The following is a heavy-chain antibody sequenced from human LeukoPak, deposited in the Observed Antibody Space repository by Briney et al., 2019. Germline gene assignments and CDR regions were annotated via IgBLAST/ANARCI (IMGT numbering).Heavy chain of an antibody. V-gene: IGHV3-66*01. CDR1: GFTVSNNY. CDR2: IYGGGHT. Sequence: PGGSLRLSCAASGFTVSNNYMSWVRQAPGKGLEWVSVIYGGGHTDYSDSVKGRFTLSRDNSKNTLFLQMNSLRAEDTAVYYCARGDLDGFDIWGQGTMVTVSS. D-gene: IGHD5-24*01. J-gene: IGHJ3*02. CDR3: ARGDLDGFDI.